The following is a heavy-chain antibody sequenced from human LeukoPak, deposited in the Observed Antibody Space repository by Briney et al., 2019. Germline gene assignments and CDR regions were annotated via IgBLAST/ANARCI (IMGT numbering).Heavy chain of an antibody. CDR3: ARRYDSSDPKGDAFDI. V-gene: IGHV4-59*08. J-gene: IGHJ3*02. D-gene: IGHD3-22*01. CDR2: IYYSGST. CDR1: GGSISSYY. Sequence: PSETLSLTCTVSGGSISSYYWSWIRQPPGKGLEWIGYIYYSGSTNYNPSLKSRVTISVDTSKNQFSLKLSSVTAADTAVYYCARRYDSSDPKGDAFDIWGQGTMVTVSS.